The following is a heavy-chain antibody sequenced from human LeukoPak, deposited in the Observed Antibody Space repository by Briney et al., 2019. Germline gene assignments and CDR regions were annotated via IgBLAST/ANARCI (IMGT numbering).Heavy chain of an antibody. CDR2: INQDAGTT. CDR1: GFGFTSYW. V-gene: IGHV3-7*01. CDR3: ARDPGWSSFDI. D-gene: IGHD2-15*01. Sequence: PGGSLRLSCVASGFGFTSYWMSWVRQAPGKGLEFVANINQDAGTTNYVDSVKGRFTISRDNAENSLYLQMSSLRAEDTALYYCARDPGWSSFDIWGQGIMVTVSS. J-gene: IGHJ3*02.